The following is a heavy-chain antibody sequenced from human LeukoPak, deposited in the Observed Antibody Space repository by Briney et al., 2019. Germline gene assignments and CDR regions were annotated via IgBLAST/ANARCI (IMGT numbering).Heavy chain of an antibody. D-gene: IGHD3-10*01. CDR2: MYHSGST. V-gene: IGHV4-38-2*02. J-gene: IGHJ5*02. Sequence: GSLRLSCTASGFIFGDYAMSWVRQAPGKGLEWIGSMYHSGSTYYNPPLKSRVTISEDTSKNQFSLKLRSVTAADTAVYYCARGPRFGELLWHWFDPWGQGTLVTVSS. CDR3: ARGPRFGELLWHWFDP. CDR1: GFIFGDYA.